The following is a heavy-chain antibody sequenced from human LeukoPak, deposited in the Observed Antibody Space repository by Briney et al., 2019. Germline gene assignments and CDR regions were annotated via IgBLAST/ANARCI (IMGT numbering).Heavy chain of an antibody. CDR3: ARWGAAHSTEIDAFDI. J-gene: IGHJ3*02. D-gene: IGHD2-21*02. V-gene: IGHV1-18*01. CDR1: GYTFTSYG. Sequence: ASVKVSCKASGYTFTSYGISWVRQAPGQGLEWMGWISAYNGNTNYAQKLQGRVTMTTDTSTSTAYMELRSLRSDDTAVYCCARWGAAHSTEIDAFDIWGQGTMVTVSS. CDR2: ISAYNGNT.